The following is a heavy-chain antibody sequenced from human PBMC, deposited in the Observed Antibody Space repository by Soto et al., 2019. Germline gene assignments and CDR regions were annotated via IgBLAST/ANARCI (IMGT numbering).Heavy chain of an antibody. CDR1: GFTFSSYW. CDR2: INKDGSST. J-gene: IGHJ6*02. D-gene: IGHD3-9*01. Sequence: EVQLVESGGGLVQPGGSRRLSCAASGFTFSSYWMHWVRQAPGKGLVWVSRINKDGSSTSYADSVKGRFTISRDNAKTMLHLQLHSLRAQDTAVYYCSRDRDSLLPNYSGIDVWGQGTTVTVS. CDR3: SRDRDSLLPNYSGIDV. V-gene: IGHV3-74*01.